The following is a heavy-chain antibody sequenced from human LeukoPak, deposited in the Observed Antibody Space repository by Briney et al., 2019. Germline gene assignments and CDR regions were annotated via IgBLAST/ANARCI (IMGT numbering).Heavy chain of an antibody. CDR1: GFTFSSYS. CDR2: ISRSSSYI. Sequence: GGSLRLSCAASGFTFSSYSMNWVRQAPGKGLEWVSSISRSSSYIYYADSVKGRFTISRDNAKNSLYLQMNSLRAEDTAVYYCARDTGAYYDSGGLDYWGQGTLVTVSS. D-gene: IGHD3-22*01. J-gene: IGHJ4*02. CDR3: ARDTGAYYDSGGLDY. V-gene: IGHV3-21*01.